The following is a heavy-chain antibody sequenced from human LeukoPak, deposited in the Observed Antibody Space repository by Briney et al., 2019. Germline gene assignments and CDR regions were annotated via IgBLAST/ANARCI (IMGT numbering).Heavy chain of an antibody. CDR2: IRSKANSYAT. CDR1: GFTFSGSA. J-gene: IGHJ4*02. Sequence: GGSLRLSCAASGFTFSGSAMHWVRQASGKGLEWVGRIRSKANSYATAYAASVKGRFTISRDDSKNTAYLQMNSLKTEDTAVYYCTRHPSITGTNSDYWGQGTLVTVSS. CDR3: TRHPSITGTNSDY. D-gene: IGHD1-7*01. V-gene: IGHV3-73*01.